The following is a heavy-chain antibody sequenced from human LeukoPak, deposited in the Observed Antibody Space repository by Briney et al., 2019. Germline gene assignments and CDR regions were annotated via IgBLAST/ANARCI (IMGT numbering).Heavy chain of an antibody. CDR2: IYYSGST. J-gene: IGHJ4*02. D-gene: IGHD4-17*01. CDR1: RGCISSGGYY. Sequence: PSQNPSLTCTLSRGCISSGGYYWSWIRPHPGKGLEWIGHIYYSGSTYYNPSLKSRVTISVDTSKNQFSLKLSSVTAADTAVYYCARLTVTTNGDYFDYWGQGTLVTVSS. V-gene: IGHV4-31*03. CDR3: ARLTVTTNGDYFDY.